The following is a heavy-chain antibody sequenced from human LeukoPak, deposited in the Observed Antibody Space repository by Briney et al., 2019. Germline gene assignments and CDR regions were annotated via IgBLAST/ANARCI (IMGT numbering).Heavy chain of an antibody. CDR1: GFTFDDYG. V-gene: IGHV3-20*04. CDR2: INWNSGST. J-gene: IGHJ6*03. CDR3: AREGCSSTSCYYYYYYYMDV. D-gene: IGHD2-2*01. Sequence: GGSLRLSCAASGFTFDDYGMSWVRQAPGKGLEWVSGINWNSGSTGYADSVKGRFTISRDNAKNSLYLQMNSLRAEDAALYYCAREGCSSTSCYYYYYYYMDVWGKGTTVTVSS.